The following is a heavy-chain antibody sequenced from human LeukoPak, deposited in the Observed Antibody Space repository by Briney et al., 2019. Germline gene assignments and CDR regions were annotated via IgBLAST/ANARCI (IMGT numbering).Heavy chain of an antibody. D-gene: IGHD1-26*01. J-gene: IGHJ3*02. Sequence: DPGGCLRLSCAASGFTFSSYGMHWVRQAPGKGLEWVAVISYDGSNKYYADSVKGRFTISRDNSKNTLYLQMNSLRAEDTAVYYCAKGGSYYRDAFDIWGQGTMVTVSS. CDR1: GFTFSSYG. CDR2: ISYDGSNK. V-gene: IGHV3-30*18. CDR3: AKGGSYYRDAFDI.